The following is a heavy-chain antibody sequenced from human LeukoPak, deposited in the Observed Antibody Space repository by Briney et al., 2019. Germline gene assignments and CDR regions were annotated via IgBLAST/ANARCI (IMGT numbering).Heavy chain of an antibody. Sequence: SETLSLTCAVSGYSISSAYHWGWIRQPPGNGLEWIGNIYHSGTTYYNPSLKSRVTISLDTSKNQFSLKLTSLTAADTAVYYCARRDSSWHGYFQHWGQGTLVTVSS. CDR3: ARRDSSWHGYFQH. CDR1: GYSISSAYH. J-gene: IGHJ1*01. D-gene: IGHD6-13*01. CDR2: IYHSGTT. V-gene: IGHV4-38-2*01.